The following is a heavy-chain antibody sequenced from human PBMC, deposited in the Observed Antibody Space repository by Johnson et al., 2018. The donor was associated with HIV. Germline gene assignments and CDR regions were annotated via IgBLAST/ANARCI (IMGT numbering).Heavy chain of an antibody. J-gene: IGHJ3*02. Sequence: QVPLVESGGGVVQPGGSLRPSCAASGFTFSSYGMHWVRQAPGKGLEWVAFIRYDGSNKYYADSVKGRFTISSDNSMNTLYLQMNSLRAEDTAVYYCAKATTGSDAFAIWGQGTMVTVSS. CDR1: GFTFSSYG. CDR3: AKATTGSDAFAI. CDR2: IRYDGSNK. V-gene: IGHV3-30*02. D-gene: IGHD1-1*01.